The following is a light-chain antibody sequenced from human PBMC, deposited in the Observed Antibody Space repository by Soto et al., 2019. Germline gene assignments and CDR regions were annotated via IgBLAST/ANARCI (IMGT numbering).Light chain of an antibody. CDR3: QQYGSSPRT. J-gene: IGKJ2*01. CDR1: QTVSSNN. Sequence: EIVLTQSPGTLSLSPGERATLSCRASQTVSSNNLAWYQQKPGQAPRLLMYGASRRAPGIPDRFSGSGSGTDITLTITRLEPEDFAVYYCQQYGSSPRTFGQGTKLAIK. V-gene: IGKV3-20*01. CDR2: GAS.